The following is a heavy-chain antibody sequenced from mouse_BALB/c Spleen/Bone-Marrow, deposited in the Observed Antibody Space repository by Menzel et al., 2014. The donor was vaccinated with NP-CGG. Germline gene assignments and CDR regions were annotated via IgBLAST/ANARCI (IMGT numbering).Heavy chain of an antibody. CDR3: ATGTYYFDY. J-gene: IGHJ2*01. V-gene: IGHV1-7*01. CDR1: GYTFTSYW. CDR2: INPSTGYT. Sequence: VQLQESGAELAKPGASVKMSCKASGYTFTSYWMHWVKQRPGQGLEWIGYINPSTGYTEYNQKFKDKATLTADKSSSTAYMQLSSLTSEDSAVYYCATGTYYFDYWGQSTTLTVSS. D-gene: IGHD4-1*01.